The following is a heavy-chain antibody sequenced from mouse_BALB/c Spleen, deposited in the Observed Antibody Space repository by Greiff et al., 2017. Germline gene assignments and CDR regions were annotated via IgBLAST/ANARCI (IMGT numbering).Heavy chain of an antibody. D-gene: IGHD4-1*01. J-gene: IGHJ4*01. CDR2: IWAGGST. CDR3: ARMNWLDAMDY. Sequence: QVQLTESEPGLVAPSQSLSITCTVSGFSLTSYGVHWVRQPPGKGLEWLGVIWAGGSTNYISALMSRLSISKDNSKSQVFLKMNSLQTDDTAMYYCARMNWLDAMDYWGQGTSVTVSS. CDR1: GFSLTSYG. V-gene: IGHV2-9*02.